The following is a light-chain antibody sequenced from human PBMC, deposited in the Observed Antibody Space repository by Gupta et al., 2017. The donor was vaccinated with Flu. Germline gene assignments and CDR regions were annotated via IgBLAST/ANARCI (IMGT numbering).Light chain of an antibody. CDR3: HQGYGTPNT. Sequence: EIVITQSPDFLTVSLGERATINCKSSSTVLSLSNKKNHLAWYQFKPGQPPNMLINWASVRQSGVPDRFIGRGSATDFSLTITACQAEDVAVYYCHQGYGTPNTFGGGTKGE. CDR1: STVLSLSNKKNH. CDR2: WAS. J-gene: IGKJ4*02. V-gene: IGKV4-1*01.